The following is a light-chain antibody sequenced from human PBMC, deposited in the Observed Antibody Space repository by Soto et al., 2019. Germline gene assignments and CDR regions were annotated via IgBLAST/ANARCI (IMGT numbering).Light chain of an antibody. CDR2: GAS. Sequence: DIQLTQSPSFLSASVGDRVTMTCRASQGFSSYLAWYQQTPGKAPNLLISGASTLQSGVPSRFSGSGSGTEFTLTISSLQPEDCATYYCQHLSTYPWTFGQGTKVDIK. J-gene: IGKJ1*01. V-gene: IGKV1-9*01. CDR1: QGFSSY. CDR3: QHLSTYPWT.